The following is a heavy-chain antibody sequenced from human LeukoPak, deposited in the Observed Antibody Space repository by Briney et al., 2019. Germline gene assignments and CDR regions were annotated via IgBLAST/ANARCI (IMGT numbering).Heavy chain of an antibody. V-gene: IGHV4-4*07. J-gene: IGHJ6*03. CDR2: IYTSGST. Sequence: SETLSPTCTVSGGSISSYYWSWIRQPAGKGLEWIGRIYTSGSTNYNPSLKSRVTISVDTSKNQFSLKLSSVTAADTAGYYCARDVQVVVVAASSIYYYYYMDVWGKGTTVTISS. CDR3: ARDVQVVVVAASSIYYYYYMDV. D-gene: IGHD2-15*01. CDR1: GGSISSYY.